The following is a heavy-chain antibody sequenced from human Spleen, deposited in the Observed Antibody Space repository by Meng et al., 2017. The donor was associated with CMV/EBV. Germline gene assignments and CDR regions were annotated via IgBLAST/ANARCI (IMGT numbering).Heavy chain of an antibody. Sequence: GFTFSNYGMHWVRQATGKGLEWVASIWDDGSNKYYIDSVKGRFSISRDNPKNTLHLQMNSLRAEDTAVYYCAKDHCSSTSCHVVNYWGQGTLVTVSS. CDR2: IWDDGSNK. J-gene: IGHJ4*02. CDR1: GFTFSNYG. D-gene: IGHD2-2*01. CDR3: AKDHCSSTSCHVVNY. V-gene: IGHV3-33*06.